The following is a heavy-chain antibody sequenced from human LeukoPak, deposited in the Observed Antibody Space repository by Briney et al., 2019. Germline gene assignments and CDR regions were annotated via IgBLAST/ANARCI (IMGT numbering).Heavy chain of an antibody. V-gene: IGHV3-53*01. CDR1: GFTVSSIY. D-gene: IGHD3-22*01. CDR2: IYSGGST. CDR3: ASVYYDSSGYYDY. Sequence: PGGSLRLSCAASGFTVSSIYMSWVRQAPGKGLEGVSVIYSGGSTYYADFVKGRFTISRDNSKNTLYLQMNSLRAEDTAVYYCASVYYDSSGYYDYWGQGTLVTVSS. J-gene: IGHJ4*02.